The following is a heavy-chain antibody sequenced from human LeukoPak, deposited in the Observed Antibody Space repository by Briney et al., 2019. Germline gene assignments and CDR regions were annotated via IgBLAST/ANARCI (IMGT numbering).Heavy chain of an antibody. V-gene: IGHV5-51*01. CDR2: VYPGDSHT. CDR3: ARTPTCSSGSCYPNWFDS. J-gene: IGHJ5*01. D-gene: IGHD2-15*01. Sequence: GESLKISCQGSGYSFTNNWIGWVRHMPGKGLDWMAIVYPGDSHTKYNPSFQGQVTISADKSSSTAYLQWISLRASGTAIYYCARTPTCSSGSCYPNWFDSWGQGTLVTVSS. CDR1: GYSFTNNW.